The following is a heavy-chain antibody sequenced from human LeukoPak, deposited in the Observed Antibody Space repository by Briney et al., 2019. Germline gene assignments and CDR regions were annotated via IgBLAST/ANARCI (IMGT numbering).Heavy chain of an antibody. J-gene: IGHJ4*02. CDR1: GFTFSSYW. CDR2: IKQDGSEK. D-gene: IGHD3-16*01. Sequence: GGSLRLSCAASGFTFSSYWMSWVRQAPGKGLEWVANIKQDGSEKYYVDSVKGRFTISRDNAKNSLYLQMNSLRAEDTAVYYCARDPTDYDYVPMDYWGQGTLVTVSS. CDR3: ARDPTDYDYVPMDY. V-gene: IGHV3-7*01.